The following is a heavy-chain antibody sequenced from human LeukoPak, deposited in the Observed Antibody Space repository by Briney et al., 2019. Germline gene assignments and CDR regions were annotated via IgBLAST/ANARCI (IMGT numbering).Heavy chain of an antibody. Sequence: SETLSLTCTVSGGSISSYYWSWIRQPPGKGLEWLGHIYYSGSTNYNPSLKSRVTISIDTSKNQFSLKLSSVTAADTAVYYCARVGEPLPSSSWDFDYWGQGTLVTVSS. V-gene: IGHV4-59*08. CDR1: GGSISSYY. J-gene: IGHJ4*02. CDR3: ARVGEPLPSSSWDFDY. D-gene: IGHD6-6*01. CDR2: IYYSGST.